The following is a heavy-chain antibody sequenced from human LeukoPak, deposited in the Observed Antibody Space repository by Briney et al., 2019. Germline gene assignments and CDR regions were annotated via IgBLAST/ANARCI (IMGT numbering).Heavy chain of an antibody. J-gene: IGHJ4*02. CDR3: ARRGVEDRTATGENYFAY. CDR1: GGSINSYS. Sequence: SETLPLTCTVSGGSINSYSWNWIRQPAGKGLEWIGRIYTSGITNYNPSLKSRVTMSVDTSKNQFSLKLSSVTAADTAVYYCARRGVEDRTATGENYFAYWGQGALVTVSS. V-gene: IGHV4-4*07. D-gene: IGHD7-27*01. CDR2: IYTSGIT.